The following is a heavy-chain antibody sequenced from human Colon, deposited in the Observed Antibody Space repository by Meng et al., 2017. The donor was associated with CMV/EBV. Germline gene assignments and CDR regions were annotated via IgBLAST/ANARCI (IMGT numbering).Heavy chain of an antibody. CDR2: IRTNI. D-gene: IGHD2-2*01. CDR3: ARDVAMRTRVTPAAMY. J-gene: IGHJ4*02. CDR1: GYTFTTYG. V-gene: IGHV1-18*01. Sequence: SVKVSCKTSGYTFTTYGISWVRQAPGQGLEWMGWIRTNINYGQKFQGRVTLTTDTSVSTAYMELRNLTSDDTAVYYCARDVAMRTRVTPAAMYWGQGTLVTVSS.